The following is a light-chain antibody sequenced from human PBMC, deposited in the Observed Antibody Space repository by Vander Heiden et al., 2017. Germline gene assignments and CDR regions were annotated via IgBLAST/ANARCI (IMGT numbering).Light chain of an antibody. Sequence: QSALTQPASVSGSTGQSITISCTGTTSDVGRYYYVSWYQQYPGKAPKLVIFDVSNRPSGVSNRFSGSKSGNTASLTISGLQAEDEADYYCCSYTVRRTYVFGTGTKVTAL. CDR2: DVS. J-gene: IGLJ1*01. V-gene: IGLV2-14*03. CDR1: TSDVGRYYY. CDR3: CSYTVRRTYV.